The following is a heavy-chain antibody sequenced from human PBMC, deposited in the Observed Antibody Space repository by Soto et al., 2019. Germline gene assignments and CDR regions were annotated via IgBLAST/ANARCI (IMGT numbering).Heavy chain of an antibody. CDR3: ARDREYCSGGSCYLGDDAFDI. CDR1: GFTFSSYW. V-gene: IGHV3-7*04. J-gene: IGHJ3*02. CDR2: IKQDGSEK. D-gene: IGHD2-15*01. Sequence: EVQLVESGGGLVQPGGSLRLSCAACGFTFSSYWMSWVRQAPGKGLGWVANIKQDGSEKYYVDSVKGRFTNSRDNAKNSLYLQMNSLRAEDTAVYYCARDREYCSGGSCYLGDDAFDIWGQGTMVTVSS.